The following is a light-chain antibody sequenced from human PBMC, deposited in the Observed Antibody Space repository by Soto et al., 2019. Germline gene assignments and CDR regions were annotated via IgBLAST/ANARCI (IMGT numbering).Light chain of an antibody. V-gene: IGKV3D-15*01. CDR1: QDVSSK. J-gene: IGKJ4*01. CDR3: QQYIRWPLT. CDR2: DAS. Sequence: EMVVTQSPATLSVSPGERVTLSCRTSQDVSSKLAWYQQKPGQPHSLLIYDASTRATGTPARFSGSGSGTEFTLAVSSLQSEDYALYFCQQYIRWPLTFGGGTKVEIK.